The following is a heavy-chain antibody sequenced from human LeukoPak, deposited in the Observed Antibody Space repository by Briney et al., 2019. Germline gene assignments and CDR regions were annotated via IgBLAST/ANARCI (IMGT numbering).Heavy chain of an antibody. V-gene: IGHV1-18*01. Sequence: ASVKVSCKASGYTFTSYGISWVRQAPGQELEWMGWISAYNGNTNYAQKLQGRVTMTTDTSTSTAYMELRSLRSDDTAVYYCARDDVRRTPYYYDSSGYSLSAFDIWGQGTMVTVSS. CDR1: GYTFTSYG. CDR2: ISAYNGNT. CDR3: ARDDVRRTPYYYDSSGYSLSAFDI. J-gene: IGHJ3*02. D-gene: IGHD3-22*01.